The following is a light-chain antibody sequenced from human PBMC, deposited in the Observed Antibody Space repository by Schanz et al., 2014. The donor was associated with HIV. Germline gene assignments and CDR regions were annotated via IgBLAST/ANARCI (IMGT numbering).Light chain of an antibody. Sequence: EIVMTQSPATLSVSPGERATLSCRASQSVSNNLAWYQQKPGLTPRLLIYGASSRATGIPDRFSGSGSGTDFTLSISRLEPEDFAVYYCQQYNSWPLTFGPGTKVDI. CDR1: QSVSNN. CDR2: GAS. CDR3: QQYNSWPLT. V-gene: IGKV3D-15*01. J-gene: IGKJ3*01.